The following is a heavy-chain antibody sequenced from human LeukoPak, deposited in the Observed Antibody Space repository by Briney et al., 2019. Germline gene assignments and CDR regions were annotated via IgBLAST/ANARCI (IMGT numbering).Heavy chain of an antibody. Sequence: SETLSLTCTVCGGSISSYHLSWIRQPAGRGLEWIGRIYTSGSTNYNPSLMSRVTMSVDTSKNQFSLKLSSVTGADTAVYYCATLGDFWSGWTDYWGQGTLVTVSS. CDR3: ATLGDFWSGWTDY. D-gene: IGHD3-3*01. CDR2: IYTSGST. J-gene: IGHJ4*02. CDR1: GGSISSYH. V-gene: IGHV4-4*07.